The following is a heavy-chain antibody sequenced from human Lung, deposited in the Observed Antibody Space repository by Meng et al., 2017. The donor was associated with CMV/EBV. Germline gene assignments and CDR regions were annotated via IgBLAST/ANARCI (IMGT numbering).Heavy chain of an antibody. J-gene: IGHJ4*02. CDR3: ANWEHTLTGYFDH. D-gene: IGHD3-9*01. V-gene: IGHV3-43D*03. CDR2: ISWDGGAT. CDR1: GFHFANYA. Sequence: GGSLRLXCTATGFHFANYAMHWLRQRPGQALEWVSLISWDGGATFYADSVRGRFIVSRDNRNNSLFLQMTDLRLDDSAVYYCANWEHTLTGYFDHWGQG.